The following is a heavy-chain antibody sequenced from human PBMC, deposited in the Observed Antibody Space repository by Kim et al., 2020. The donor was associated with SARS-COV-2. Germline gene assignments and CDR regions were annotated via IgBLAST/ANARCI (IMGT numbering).Heavy chain of an antibody. J-gene: IGHJ3*02. D-gene: IGHD2-15*01. Sequence: ADSVQGRFTISRNNAKNSLYLQMNRLRAEDTALYYCAKDVATARGAFDIWGQGTMVTVSS. CDR3: AKDVATARGAFDI. V-gene: IGHV3-9*01.